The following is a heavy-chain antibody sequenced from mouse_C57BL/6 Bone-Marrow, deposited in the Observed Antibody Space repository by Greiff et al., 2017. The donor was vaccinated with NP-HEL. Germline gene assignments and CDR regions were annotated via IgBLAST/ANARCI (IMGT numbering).Heavy chain of an antibody. CDR2: IDPEDGET. J-gene: IGHJ3*01. Sequence: EVQLQQSGAELVKPGASVKLSCTASGFNIKDYYMHWVKQRTEQGLAWIGRIDPEDGETKYAPKFQGKATITADTSSNTAYLQLSSLTAEDTAVYYCALYYYGSPWFAYWGQGTLVTVSA. CDR3: ALYYYGSPWFAY. V-gene: IGHV14-2*01. D-gene: IGHD1-1*01. CDR1: GFNIKDYY.